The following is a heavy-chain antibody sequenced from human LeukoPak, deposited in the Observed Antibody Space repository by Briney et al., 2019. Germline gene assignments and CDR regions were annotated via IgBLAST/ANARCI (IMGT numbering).Heavy chain of an antibody. CDR2: IYYSGST. CDR3: ASDYGGNSEGY. Sequence: SETLSLTCTVSGGSISSYYWSWIRQPPGKGLEWIGYIYYSGSTNYNPSLKSRVTISVDTSKNQFSLKLSSVTAADTAVYYCASDYGGNSEGYWGQGTLVTVSS. J-gene: IGHJ4*02. V-gene: IGHV4-59*08. CDR1: GGSISSYY. D-gene: IGHD4-23*01.